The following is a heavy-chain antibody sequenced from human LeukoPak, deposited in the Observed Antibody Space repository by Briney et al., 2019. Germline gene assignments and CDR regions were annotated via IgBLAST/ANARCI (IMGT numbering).Heavy chain of an antibody. D-gene: IGHD2-8*01. J-gene: IGHJ4*02. V-gene: IGHV3-48*04. CDR3: AILGANGVFF. CDR1: GFTFSSYA. Sequence: GGSLRLSCAASGFTFSSYAMSWVRQAPGKGLEWVSYISSSSSTIYYADSVKGRFTISRDNAKNSLYLQVNSLRAEDTAVYYCAILGANGVFFWGQGTLVTVSS. CDR2: ISSSSSTI.